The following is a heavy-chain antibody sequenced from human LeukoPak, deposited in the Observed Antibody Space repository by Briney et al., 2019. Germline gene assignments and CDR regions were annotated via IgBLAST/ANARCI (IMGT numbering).Heavy chain of an antibody. CDR1: GGTFSNYA. CDR2: INPNGGGT. Sequence: ASVKVSCKASGGTFSNYAITWVRQAPGQGLEWMGGINPNGGGTNYAQKFQGRVTMTGDTSISTAYMELSRLRSDDTAVYYCAKNIWFGESADGFNIWGQGTMVTVSS. D-gene: IGHD3-10*01. CDR3: AKNIWFGESADGFNI. V-gene: IGHV1-2*02. J-gene: IGHJ3*02.